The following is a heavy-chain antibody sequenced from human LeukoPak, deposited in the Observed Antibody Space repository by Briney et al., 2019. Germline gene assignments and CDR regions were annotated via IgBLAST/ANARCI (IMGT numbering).Heavy chain of an antibody. Sequence: SVKVSFTASGGTFSSYAISWVRQALGQGLEWMGGIIPIFATANYAQKFQGRVTITADESTSTAYMELSSLRSEDTAVYYCARGPITTRSHFDYWGQGTLVTVSS. CDR2: IIPIFATA. D-gene: IGHD3-22*01. J-gene: IGHJ4*02. V-gene: IGHV1-69*13. CDR3: ARGPITTRSHFDY. CDR1: GGTFSSYA.